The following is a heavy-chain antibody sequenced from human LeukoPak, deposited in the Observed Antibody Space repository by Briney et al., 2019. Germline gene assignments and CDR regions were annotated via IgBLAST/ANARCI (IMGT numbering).Heavy chain of an antibody. Sequence: SETLSLTCTVSGGSISSGSYYWSWIRQPAGKGLEWIGRTYTSGSTNYNPSLKSRVTISVDTSKNQFSLKLSSVTAADTAVYYCARDVVDYGGNSLDAFDIWGQGTMVTVSS. V-gene: IGHV4-61*02. CDR2: TYTSGST. CDR3: ARDVVDYGGNSLDAFDI. D-gene: IGHD4-23*01. J-gene: IGHJ3*02. CDR1: GGSISSGSYY.